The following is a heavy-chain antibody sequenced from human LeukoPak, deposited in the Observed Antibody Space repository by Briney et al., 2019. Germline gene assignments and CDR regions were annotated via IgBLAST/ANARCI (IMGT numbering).Heavy chain of an antibody. V-gene: IGHV3-11*01. Sequence: KSGGSLRLSCAASGFTFSDYYMSWIRQAPGKGLERVSYISSSGGTIYYADSVKGRFTISRDNAKNSLYLQMNSLRAEDTAVYYCARAPLGATSDYWGQGTLVTVSS. CDR1: GFTFSDYY. J-gene: IGHJ4*02. CDR3: ARAPLGATSDY. CDR2: ISSSGGTI. D-gene: IGHD1-26*01.